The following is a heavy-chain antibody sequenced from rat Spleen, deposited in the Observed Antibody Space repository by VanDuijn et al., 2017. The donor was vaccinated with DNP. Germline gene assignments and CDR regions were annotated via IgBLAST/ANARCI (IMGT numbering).Heavy chain of an antibody. Sequence: EVQLVESGGGLVQPGRSMKLSCAASGFTLSYYYMAWVRQAPTKGLEWVASISPRGVNTYYRDSVKGRFTISRDDAKSTLYLQVDSLRSEDTATCYCTRKYTTDYYWYFDFWGPGTMVTVSS. CDR1: GFTLSYYY. D-gene: IGHD1-6*01. CDR2: ISPRGVNT. V-gene: IGHV5-25*01. J-gene: IGHJ1*01. CDR3: TRKYTTDYYWYFDF.